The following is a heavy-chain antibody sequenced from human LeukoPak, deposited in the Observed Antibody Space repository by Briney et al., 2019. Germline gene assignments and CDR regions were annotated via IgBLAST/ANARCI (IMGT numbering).Heavy chain of an antibody. CDR1: GFNLDGYG. Sequence: GGSLRLSCAASGFNLDGYGMTWVRQAPGKGLEWVSGINWNGGSTGYADSVKGRFTISRDNAKNPLYLQMNSLRAEDTAVYYCTTERGSGRYSTRNPHYFDYWGQGTLVTVSS. CDR3: TTERGSGRYSTRNPHYFDY. D-gene: IGHD3-10*01. V-gene: IGHV3-20*04. CDR2: INWNGGST. J-gene: IGHJ4*02.